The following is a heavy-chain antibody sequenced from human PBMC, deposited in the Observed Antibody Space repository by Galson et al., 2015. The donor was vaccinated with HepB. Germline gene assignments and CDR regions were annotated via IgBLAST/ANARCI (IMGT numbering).Heavy chain of an antibody. CDR3: TSVPDDNTGNYDFWSGYYLDY. Sequence: SLRLSCAASGFTFSGSAMHWVRQASGKGLEWVGRIRSKANSYATAYAASVKGRFTISRDDSKNTAYLQMNSLKTEDTAVYYCTSVPDDNTGNYDFWSGYYLDYWGQGTLVTVSS. J-gene: IGHJ4*02. CDR2: IRSKANSYAT. V-gene: IGHV3-73*01. D-gene: IGHD3-3*01. CDR1: GFTFSGSA.